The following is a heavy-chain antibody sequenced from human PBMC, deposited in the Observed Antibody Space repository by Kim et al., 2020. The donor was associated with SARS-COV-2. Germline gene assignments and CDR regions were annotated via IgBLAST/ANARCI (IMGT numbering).Heavy chain of an antibody. Sequence: SETLSLTCAVYGGSFSGYYWGWIRQPPGKGLEWIGEINHSGSTNYNPSLKSRVTISVDTSKNQFSLKLSSVAAAGTAVYYCARVTAVYSGSYLGWFDPWGQETLVTVSS. CDR1: GGSFSGYY. V-gene: IGHV4-34*01. CDR2: INHSGST. D-gene: IGHD1-26*01. CDR3: ARVTAVYSGSYLGWFDP. J-gene: IGHJ5*02.